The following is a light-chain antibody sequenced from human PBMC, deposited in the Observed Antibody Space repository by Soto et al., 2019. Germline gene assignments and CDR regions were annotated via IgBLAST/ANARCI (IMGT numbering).Light chain of an antibody. CDR3: QQYGSSPLFT. CDR1: QSVSSSY. V-gene: IGKV3-20*01. J-gene: IGKJ3*01. Sequence: EIVLTQSPGNLSLSPGERATLSCRASQSVSSSYLAWYQQKPGQAPRLLIYGASSRATGIPDRFSGSGSGTDVTRTISRLEHEEFAVYYCQQYGSSPLFTFGPGTKVDIK. CDR2: GAS.